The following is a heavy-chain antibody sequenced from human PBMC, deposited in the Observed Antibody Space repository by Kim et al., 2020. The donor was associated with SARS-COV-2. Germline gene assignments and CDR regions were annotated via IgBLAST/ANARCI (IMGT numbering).Heavy chain of an antibody. J-gene: IGHJ4*02. D-gene: IGHD2-15*01. V-gene: IGHV1-46*01. Sequence: ASVKFSCKASGYTFTNNHMHWVRQAPGQGLEWMGIINPSGGTTAYAQKFQGRVTMTRDTSTTTDYMELSSLTSEDTAVYYCARDFAGSWTIDYWGQGTLVTVSS. CDR1: GYTFTNNH. CDR2: INPSGGTT. CDR3: ARDFAGSWTIDY.